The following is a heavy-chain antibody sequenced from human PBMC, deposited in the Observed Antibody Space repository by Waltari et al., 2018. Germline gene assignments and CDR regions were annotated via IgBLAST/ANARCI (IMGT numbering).Heavy chain of an antibody. CDR3: AKGPEGLRFLEWLGSRDYYYGMDV. CDR1: GFTFSSYA. Sequence: EVQLLESGGGLVQPGGSLRLSCAASGFTFSSYAMSWVRQAPGKGLEWVAAISGSGVSTYYADSVKGRFTISRDNSKNTLYLQMNSLRAEDTAVYYCAKGPEGLRFLEWLGSRDYYYGMDVWGQGTTVTVSS. D-gene: IGHD3-3*01. J-gene: IGHJ6*02. V-gene: IGHV3-23*01. CDR2: ISGSGVST.